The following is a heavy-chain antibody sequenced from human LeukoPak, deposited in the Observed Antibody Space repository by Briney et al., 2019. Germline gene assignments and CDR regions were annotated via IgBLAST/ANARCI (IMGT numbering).Heavy chain of an antibody. CDR1: GYTFTGYY. CDR2: INTINCDT. CDR3: AREPGDGGYDNFDY. D-gene: IGHD5-12*01. J-gene: IGHJ4*02. Sequence: GASVKVSCKASGYTFTGYYMHWVRQAHGQGLEWMGWINTINCDTHYAQKFQGRVTKTRDTSISTDYMELSRLRSDDTAVYYCAREPGDGGYDNFDYWGQGTLVTVSS. V-gene: IGHV1-2*02.